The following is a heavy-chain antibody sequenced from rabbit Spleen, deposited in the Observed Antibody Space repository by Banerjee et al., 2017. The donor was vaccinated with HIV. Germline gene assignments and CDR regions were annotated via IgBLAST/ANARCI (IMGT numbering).Heavy chain of an antibody. Sequence: QSLEESGGDLVKPGASLTLTCTASGVSLSSDYYICWVRQAPGKGLEWIACIYGGDMHSTAYATWAKGRFTISRTSSTTVTLQMTSLTAADTATYFCARDLVAVIGWNFNLWGPGTLVTVS. CDR1: GVSLSSDYY. D-gene: IGHD1-1*01. CDR3: ARDLVAVIGWNFNL. V-gene: IGHV1S40*01. J-gene: IGHJ4*01. CDR2: IYGGDMHST.